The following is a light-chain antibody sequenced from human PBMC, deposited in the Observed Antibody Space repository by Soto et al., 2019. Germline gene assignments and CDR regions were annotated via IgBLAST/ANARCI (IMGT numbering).Light chain of an antibody. CDR1: SSDIGIYNF. CDR3: NSYTSASTYV. V-gene: IGLV2-14*03. CDR2: NVY. J-gene: IGLJ1*01. Sequence: QSVLTQPASVSGSPGQSITIFCTGTSSDIGIYNFVSWYQQHPGKAPKLMIYNVYSRPSGVSSRFSGSKSGNTASLTISWLQAEDEADCYCNSYTSASTYVFGTGTKLTVL.